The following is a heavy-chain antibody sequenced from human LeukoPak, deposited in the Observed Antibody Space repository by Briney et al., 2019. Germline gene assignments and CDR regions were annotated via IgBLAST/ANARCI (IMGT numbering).Heavy chain of an antibody. V-gene: IGHV4-31*03. J-gene: IGHJ4*02. CDR2: IYYSGST. CDR1: GGSISSGGYY. Sequence: SETLSLTCTVSGGSISSGGYYWSWIRQHPGKGLEWIGYIYYSGSTYYNPSLKSRVTISVDTSKYQFSLKLSSVTAADTAIYYCARGPVRLARPYDYWGQGTLVTVSS. CDR3: ARGPVRLARPYDY. D-gene: IGHD3-9*01.